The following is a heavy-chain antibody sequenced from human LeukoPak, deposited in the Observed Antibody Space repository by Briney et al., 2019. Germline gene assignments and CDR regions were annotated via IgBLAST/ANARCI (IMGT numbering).Heavy chain of an antibody. CDR1: GFTFDDYA. CDR2: IRWNSGSI. V-gene: IGHV3-9*01. Sequence: GGSLRLSCAASGFTFDDYAMHWVRQAPGKGLEWVSGIRWNSGSIGYADSVKGRFTISRDNAKNSLYLQMNSLRAEDTALYYCAKEKYDILTGYPGYFDYWGQGTLVTVSS. J-gene: IGHJ4*02. D-gene: IGHD3-9*01. CDR3: AKEKYDILTGYPGYFDY.